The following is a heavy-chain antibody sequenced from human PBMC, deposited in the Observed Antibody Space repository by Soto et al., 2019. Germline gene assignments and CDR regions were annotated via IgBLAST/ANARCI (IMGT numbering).Heavy chain of an antibody. J-gene: IGHJ4*02. Sequence: ASVKVSCKASGYTFTGYYMHWVRQAPGQGLEWMGWINPNSGGTNYAQKFQGWVTMTRDTSISTAYMELSRLRSDDTAVYYCARDKRYYDILTGYPRYYFDYWGQG. CDR3: ARDKRYYDILTGYPRYYFDY. D-gene: IGHD3-9*01. CDR2: INPNSGGT. CDR1: GYTFTGYY. V-gene: IGHV1-2*04.